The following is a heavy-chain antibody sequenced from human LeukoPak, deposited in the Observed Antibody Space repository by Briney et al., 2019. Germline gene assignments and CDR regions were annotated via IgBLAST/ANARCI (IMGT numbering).Heavy chain of an antibody. Sequence: GGSLRLSCAASGFSFSGSAIHWVRQASGKGLEWVGHIRRKGNDYATAYTASVKGRFTISRDDSKNTAFLQVDSLKTEDTAVYFCARLGGSPPYFDYWGQGTLVTVSS. CDR3: ARLGGSPPYFDY. CDR2: IRRKGNDYAT. J-gene: IGHJ4*02. D-gene: IGHD3-16*01. V-gene: IGHV3-73*01. CDR1: GFSFSGSA.